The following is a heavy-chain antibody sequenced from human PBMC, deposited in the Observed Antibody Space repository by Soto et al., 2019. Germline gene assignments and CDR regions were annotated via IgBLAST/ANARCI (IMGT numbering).Heavy chain of an antibody. CDR1: VYTFTSYG. CDR3: ARDSGTTPYYFDY. CDR2: ISTYNVNT. Sequence: ASVKVSCKASVYTFTSYGFSWVRQAPGQRSKRMGWISTYNVNTYYAQKFQSRVTMTADTSTRTVYMELRTLRSDDTAVYYCARDSGTTPYYFDYWGQGTLVTVSS. V-gene: IGHV1-18*01. J-gene: IGHJ4*01. D-gene: IGHD1-1*01.